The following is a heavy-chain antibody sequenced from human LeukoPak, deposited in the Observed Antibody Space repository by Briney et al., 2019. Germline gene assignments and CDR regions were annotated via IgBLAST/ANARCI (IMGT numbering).Heavy chain of an antibody. CDR3: ARVFIGGATTLLLWDYYYYMDV. CDR1: GDSITSGSYY. J-gene: IGHJ6*03. Sequence: SETLSLTCAVSGDSITSGSYYWSWIRQPAGKGLEWIGRIFISGGTNYNPSLRSRVTMSLDTSKNQFSLKLSSVTAADTAVYHCARVFIGGATTLLLWDYYYYMDVWGEGTTVTVSS. D-gene: IGHD1-26*01. V-gene: IGHV4-61*02. CDR2: IFISGGT.